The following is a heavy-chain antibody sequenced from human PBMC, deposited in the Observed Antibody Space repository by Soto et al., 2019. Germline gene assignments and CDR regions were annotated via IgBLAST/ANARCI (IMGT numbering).Heavy chain of an antibody. J-gene: IGHJ4*02. V-gene: IGHV4-39*01. CDR3: ALSSSSSLVFDY. CDR2: IYYSGST. CDR1: GGSISSSSYY. Sequence: QLQLQESGPGLVKPSETLSLTCTVSGGSISSSSYYWGWIRQPPGKGLEWIGSIYYSGSTYYNPSLKSRVTISVDTSKNQFSLKLSSVTAADTAVYYCALSSSSSLVFDYWGQGTLVTVSS. D-gene: IGHD6-6*01.